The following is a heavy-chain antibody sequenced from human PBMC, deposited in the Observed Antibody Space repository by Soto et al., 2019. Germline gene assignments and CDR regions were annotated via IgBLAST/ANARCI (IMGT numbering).Heavy chain of an antibody. CDR2: ISGSDGST. V-gene: IGHV3-23*01. CDR3: ARRSSSWYSDY. D-gene: IGHD6-13*01. J-gene: IGHJ4*02. Sequence: GSLRLSCAASGFTFSSYAMNWVRQAPGKGLEWVSVISGSDGSTYYADSVKGRFTISRDNSKNTLNLQMNSLRAEDTAVYYCARRSSSWYSDYWGQGTLVTSPQ. CDR1: GFTFSSYA.